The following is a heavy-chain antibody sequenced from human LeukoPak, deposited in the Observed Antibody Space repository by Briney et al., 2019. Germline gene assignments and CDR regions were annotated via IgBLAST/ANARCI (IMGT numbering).Heavy chain of an antibody. CDR2: ISGSGGST. CDR1: GFTFSSYA. J-gene: IGHJ4*02. CDR3: ARAGYDFWSGPHIGY. Sequence: GSLRLSCAASGFTFSSYAMSWVRQAPGKGLEWVSAISGSGGSTYYADSVKGRFTISRDNSKNTLYLQMNSLRAEDTAVYYCARAGYDFWSGPHIGYWGQGTLVTVSS. V-gene: IGHV3-23*01. D-gene: IGHD3-3*01.